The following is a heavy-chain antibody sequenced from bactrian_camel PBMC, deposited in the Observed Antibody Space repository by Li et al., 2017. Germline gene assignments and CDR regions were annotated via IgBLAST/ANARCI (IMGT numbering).Heavy chain of an antibody. CDR1: GYTFSSYY. J-gene: IGHJ4*01. CDR3: SPSVLAG. CDR2: IPSDGRNT. V-gene: IGHV3S5*01. Sequence: HVQLVESGGNLVQPGGSVRLSCQASGYTFSSYYIYWVRQAPGKGLEWVSSIPSDGRNTHYADSVKGRFTISRDNAKNTVYLQMNSLKSEDTALHYCSPSVLAGWGQGTQVTVS.